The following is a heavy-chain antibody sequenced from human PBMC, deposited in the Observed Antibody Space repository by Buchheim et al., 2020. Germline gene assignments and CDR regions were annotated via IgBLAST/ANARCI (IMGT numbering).Heavy chain of an antibody. V-gene: IGHV3-30*04. CDR1: GFTFSSYA. J-gene: IGHJ6*02. CDR3: ARDRRLYGDYPYYYGMDV. D-gene: IGHD4-17*01. Sequence: QVQLVESGGGVVQPGRSLRLSCAASGFTFSSYAMHWVRQAPGKGLEWVAVISYDGSNKYYADSVKGRFTISRDNSKNTLYLQMNSLRAEDTAVYYCARDRRLYGDYPYYYGMDVWGQGTT. CDR2: ISYDGSNK.